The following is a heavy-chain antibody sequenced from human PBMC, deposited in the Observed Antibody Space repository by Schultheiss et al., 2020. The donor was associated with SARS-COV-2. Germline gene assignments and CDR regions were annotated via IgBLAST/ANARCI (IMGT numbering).Heavy chain of an antibody. J-gene: IGHJ5*02. CDR2: VYYRGRT. Sequence: SETLSLTCTVSGNFISSYYWSWIRQPPGKTLEWIGYVYYRGRTDYNPSLGSRVTISVDTSKNQFSLKLSSVTAADTAVYYCARDGYGSGPYNWFDPWGQGTLVTVSS. CDR3: ARDGYGSGPYNWFDP. V-gene: IGHV4-59*01. D-gene: IGHD3-10*01. CDR1: GNFISSYY.